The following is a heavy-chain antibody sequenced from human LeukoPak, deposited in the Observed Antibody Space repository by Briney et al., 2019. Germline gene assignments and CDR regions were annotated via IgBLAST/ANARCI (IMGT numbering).Heavy chain of an antibody. V-gene: IGHV4-34*01. Sequence: PSETLSLTCAVYGGSFSGYYWSWIRQPPGMGLEWIGEINHSGSTNYNPSLKSRVTISVDTSKNQFSLKLSSVTAADTAVYYCARGQRGYGRYCSSTSCYGGRYYFDYWGQGTLVTVSS. D-gene: IGHD2-2*01. CDR1: GGSFSGYY. CDR3: ARGQRGYGRYCSSTSCYGGRYYFDY. CDR2: INHSGST. J-gene: IGHJ4*02.